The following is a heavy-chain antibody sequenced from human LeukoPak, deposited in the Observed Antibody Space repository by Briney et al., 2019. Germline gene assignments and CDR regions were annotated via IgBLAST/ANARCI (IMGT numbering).Heavy chain of an antibody. J-gene: IGHJ3*02. CDR2: ISSSSGTT. CDR1: GFTFSSYS. D-gene: IGHD6-13*01. V-gene: IGHV3-48*04. CDR3: ARQAPGSWTDVFDI. Sequence: GGSLRLSCAASGFTFSSYSMNWVRQAPGKGLEWVSYISSSSGTTYYADSVKGRFTISRDNAKNTLYLQMNSLRAEDTAVYYCARQAPGSWTDVFDIWGQGTMVTVSS.